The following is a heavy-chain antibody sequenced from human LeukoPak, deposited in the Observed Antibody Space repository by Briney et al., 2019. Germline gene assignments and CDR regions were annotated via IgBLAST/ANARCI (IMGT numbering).Heavy chain of an antibody. CDR2: IYYSGST. CDR3: VRDRVDSSGYYYYYGLDV. J-gene: IGHJ6*02. CDR1: GGSISSYY. Sequence: SETLSLTCTVSGGSISSYYWSWIRQPPGKGLEWIGYIYYSGSTNYNPSLKSRVTISVDTSKNQFSLKLSSVTAADTAVYYCVRDRVDSSGYYYYYGLDVWGQGTTVTVSS. D-gene: IGHD3-22*01. V-gene: IGHV4-59*01.